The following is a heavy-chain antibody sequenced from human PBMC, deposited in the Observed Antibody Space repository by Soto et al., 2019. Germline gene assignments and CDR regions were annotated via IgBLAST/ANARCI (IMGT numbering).Heavy chain of an antibody. CDR1: GFTFSSYA. Sequence: AGSLRLSCAASGFTFSSYAFCWVRQAQGKGMAWVSASSVSGGSTYYSDSVMGRCTISRENSKNTLYLQMNSLRAEDTAIYYCAAEYGFAAPGSSPGVLIPYYFDYWGQGTLVTVSS. CDR3: AAEYGFAAPGSSPGVLIPYYFDY. J-gene: IGHJ4*02. D-gene: IGHD4-17*01. CDR2: SSVSGGST. V-gene: IGHV3-23*01.